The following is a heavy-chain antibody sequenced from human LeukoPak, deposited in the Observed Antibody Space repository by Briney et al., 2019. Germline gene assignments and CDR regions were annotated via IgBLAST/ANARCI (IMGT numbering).Heavy chain of an antibody. CDR2: ISAYNGNT. D-gene: IGHD2-2*01. Sequence: ASVKVSCKASGYTFTSYGISWVRQAPGQGLEWMGWISAYNGNTNYAQKLQGRVTMTTDTSTSTAYVELRSLRSDDTAVYYCARGGPRYCSSTSCMHPLDYWGQGTLVTVSS. J-gene: IGHJ4*02. V-gene: IGHV1-18*01. CDR3: ARGGPRYCSSTSCMHPLDY. CDR1: GYTFTSYG.